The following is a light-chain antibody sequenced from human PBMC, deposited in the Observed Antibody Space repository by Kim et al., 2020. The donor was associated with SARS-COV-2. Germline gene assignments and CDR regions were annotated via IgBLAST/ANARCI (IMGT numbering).Light chain of an antibody. CDR1: HSVGTS. CDR2: GAT. V-gene: IGKV3-20*01. J-gene: IGKJ4*01. Sequence: APGERATLPCRASHSVGTSLALYQQKPGQAPRLLIYGATRRATGVPDRFSGSWSWTDFTLTISRLEPEDFAVYYCQQYGSSPKVTFGGGTKVDIK. CDR3: QQYGSSPKVT.